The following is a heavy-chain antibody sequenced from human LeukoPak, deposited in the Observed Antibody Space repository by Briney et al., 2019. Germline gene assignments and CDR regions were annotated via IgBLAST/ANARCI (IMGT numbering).Heavy chain of an antibody. D-gene: IGHD5-24*01. Sequence: PGGSLRLSCAASGFTFSSYSMNWVRQAPGKGLEGVSSISSSSSYIYYADSVKGRFTISRDNAKNSLYLQMNSLRAEDTAVYYCASPLILDGYNLGYWGQGTLVTVSS. CDR1: GFTFSSYS. CDR3: ASPLILDGYNLGY. CDR2: ISSSSSYI. J-gene: IGHJ4*02. V-gene: IGHV3-21*01.